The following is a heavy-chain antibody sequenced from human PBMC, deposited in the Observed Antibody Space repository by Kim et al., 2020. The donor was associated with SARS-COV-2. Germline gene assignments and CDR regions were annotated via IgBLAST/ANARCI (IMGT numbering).Heavy chain of an antibody. Sequence: ASVKVSCKASGYTFTSYGISWVRQAPGQGLEWMGWISAYNGNTNYAQKLQGRVTMTTDTSTSTAYMELRSLRSDDTAVYYCARDWTPAYYDSSGYYHRFDYWGQGTLVTVSS. J-gene: IGHJ4*02. D-gene: IGHD3-22*01. CDR2: ISAYNGNT. CDR1: GYTFTSYG. V-gene: IGHV1-18*01. CDR3: ARDWTPAYYDSSGYYHRFDY.